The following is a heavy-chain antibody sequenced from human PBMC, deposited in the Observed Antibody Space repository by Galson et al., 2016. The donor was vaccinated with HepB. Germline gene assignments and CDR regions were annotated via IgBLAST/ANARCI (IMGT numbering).Heavy chain of an antibody. D-gene: IGHD6-13*01. CDR1: GFTFDAYA. CDR2: IGWNSGNV. J-gene: IGHJ5*02. CDR3: AKAGTYSNNKGWFDP. V-gene: IGHV3-9*01. Sequence: SLRLSCAASGFTFDAYAMHWVRQAPGKGLEWVSGIGWNSGNVGYADSVKGRFTISRDDAKNSLYLQMNSLRAEDTAFYYCAKAGTYSNNKGWFDPWGQGTLVTVSS.